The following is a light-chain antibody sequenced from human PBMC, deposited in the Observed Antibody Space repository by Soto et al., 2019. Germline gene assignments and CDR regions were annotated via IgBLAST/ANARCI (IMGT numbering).Light chain of an antibody. CDR3: QQYRNWPRT. CDR2: AAS. V-gene: IGKV3-15*01. Sequence: EIVMTQSPATLSVSPWERATLSCRASQRVNTDLAWYQQKPGQAPRLLIYAASTTATGFPARFSGSGSGTEFTLTISGLQSEDFAVYYCQQYRNWPRTFGQGTKVDIK. CDR1: QRVNTD. J-gene: IGKJ1*01.